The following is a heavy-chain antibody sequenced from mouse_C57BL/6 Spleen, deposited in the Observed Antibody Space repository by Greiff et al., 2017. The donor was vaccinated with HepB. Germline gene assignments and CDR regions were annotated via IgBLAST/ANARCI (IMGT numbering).Heavy chain of an antibody. J-gene: IGHJ1*03. CDR2: IYPRSGNT. D-gene: IGHD1-1*02. CDR3: ARGRGVAPYWYFDV. V-gene: IGHV1-81*01. CDR1: GYTFTSYG. Sequence: VQLQQSGAELARPGASVKLSCKASGYTFTSYGISWVKQRTGQGLEWIGEIYPRSGNTYYNEKFKGKATLTADKSSSTAYMELRSLTSEDSAVYFCARGRGVAPYWYFDVWGTGTTVTVSS.